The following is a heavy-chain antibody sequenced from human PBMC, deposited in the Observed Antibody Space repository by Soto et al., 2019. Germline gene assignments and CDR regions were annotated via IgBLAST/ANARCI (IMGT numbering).Heavy chain of an antibody. Sequence: SETLSLTCTVSGGSISSYYWSWIRQPPGKGLEWIGYIYYSGSTNYNPSLKSRVTISVDTSKNQFSLKLSSVTAADTAVYYCARHMTTVTTGLDYWGQGTLVTVSS. CDR3: ARHMTTVTTGLDY. V-gene: IGHV4-59*08. D-gene: IGHD4-17*01. CDR1: GGSISSYY. CDR2: IYYSGST. J-gene: IGHJ4*02.